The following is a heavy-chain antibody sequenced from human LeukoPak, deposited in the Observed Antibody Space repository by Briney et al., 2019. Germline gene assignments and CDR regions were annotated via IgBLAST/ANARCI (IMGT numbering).Heavy chain of an antibody. D-gene: IGHD6-19*01. J-gene: IGHJ6*02. Sequence: RASVKVSCKASGGTFSSYAISWVRQAPGQGLEWMGRIIPILGIANYAQKFQGRVTITADKSTSTAYMELSSLRSEDTAVYYCATFSIPVAGREVYYYGMDVWGQGTTVTVSS. CDR3: ATFSIPVAGREVYYYGMDV. CDR2: IIPILGIA. V-gene: IGHV1-69*04. CDR1: GGTFSSYA.